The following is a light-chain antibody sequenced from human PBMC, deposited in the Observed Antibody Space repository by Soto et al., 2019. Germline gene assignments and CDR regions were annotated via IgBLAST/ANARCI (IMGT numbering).Light chain of an antibody. CDR2: DAS. J-gene: IGKJ3*01. V-gene: IGKV1-5*01. Sequence: DIQMTQSPSTLSASVGDRVTITCRASQSISSGWAWYQQKPGKAPKLLIYDASSLESGVPSRFSGSGSGTEFTLTISSLQHDDFASYYCQQYNSYSSFGPGTKVDIK. CDR3: QQYNSYSS. CDR1: QSISSG.